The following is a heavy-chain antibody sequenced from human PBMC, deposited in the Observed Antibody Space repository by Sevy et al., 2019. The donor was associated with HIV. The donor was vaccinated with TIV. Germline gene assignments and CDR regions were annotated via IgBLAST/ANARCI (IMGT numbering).Heavy chain of an antibody. CDR3: ARGRIQLRSRPNYYYYGMDV. J-gene: IGHJ6*02. Sequence: ASVKVSCKASGYTFTSYGISWVRQAPGQGLEWMGWISAYNGNTNYAQKLQGRVTMTTDTSTSTAYMELRSLRSDDTAVYYCARGRIQLRSRPNYYYYGMDVWGQGTTVTVSS. CDR2: ISAYNGNT. D-gene: IGHD5-18*01. V-gene: IGHV1-18*01. CDR1: GYTFTSYG.